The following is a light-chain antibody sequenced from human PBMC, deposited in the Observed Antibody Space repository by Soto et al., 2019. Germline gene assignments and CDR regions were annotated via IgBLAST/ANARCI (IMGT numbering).Light chain of an antibody. CDR3: CSYAGSYTSYV. V-gene: IGLV2-11*01. CDR2: DVS. J-gene: IGLJ1*01. Sequence: QSALTQPRSVSGSPGQSVTISCTGTSSDVDGYNYVSWYQQHPGKAPKLMIYDVSERPSGVPDRFSGSKSGNTASLTISGLQADDEADYYCCSYAGSYTSYVFGTGTQLTVL. CDR1: SSDVDGYNY.